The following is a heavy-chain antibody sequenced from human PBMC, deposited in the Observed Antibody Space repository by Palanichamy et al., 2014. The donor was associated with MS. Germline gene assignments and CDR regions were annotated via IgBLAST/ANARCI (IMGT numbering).Heavy chain of an antibody. D-gene: IGHD5-24*01. CDR1: GGSVNGGDYL. V-gene: IGHV4-30-4*01. J-gene: IGHJ3*01. CDR3: AAWGDDHNPFFDF. Sequence: QESGPGMLKPGQTLSLTCSVSGGSVNGGDYLWSWIRQPPGKGLEWIGYMFNNATSFYNPSLKSRVAISIDTSKNQFSLRLTSVTAADTAVYYCAAWGDDHNPFFDFWGQGTLLTVSP. CDR2: MFNNATS.